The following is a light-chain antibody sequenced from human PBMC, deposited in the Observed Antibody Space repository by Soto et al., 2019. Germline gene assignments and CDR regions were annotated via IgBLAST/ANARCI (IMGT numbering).Light chain of an antibody. Sequence: DIQMTQSPSSLSASVGDRVTITCRASQGIRSYLNWYQQKPGKAPKLLIYAASSLQSGVPSRFSGSGSGTDFTLTISSLQPEDFATYYCQQSYSTPLTFGGGTKVDIK. J-gene: IGKJ4*01. CDR3: QQSYSTPLT. V-gene: IGKV1-39*01. CDR2: AAS. CDR1: QGIRSY.